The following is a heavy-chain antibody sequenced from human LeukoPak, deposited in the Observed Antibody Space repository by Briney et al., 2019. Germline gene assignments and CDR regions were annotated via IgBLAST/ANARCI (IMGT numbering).Heavy chain of an antibody. D-gene: IGHD7-27*01. Sequence: SETLSLTCTVSGGSISSSSYYWGWIRQPPGKGLEWIGIIYYNGSTYYSPSLKSRVTISLDTSKNQFSLKLGSVTAADTAVYYCATRKLGNDYWGQGTLVTVSS. CDR2: IYYNGST. V-gene: IGHV4-39*07. J-gene: IGHJ4*02. CDR3: ATRKLGNDY. CDR1: GGSISSSSYY.